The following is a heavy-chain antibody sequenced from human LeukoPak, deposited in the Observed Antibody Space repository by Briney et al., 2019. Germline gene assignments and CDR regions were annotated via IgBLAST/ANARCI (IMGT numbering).Heavy chain of an antibody. CDR2: IYPGDSHT. V-gene: IGHV5-51*01. Sequence: GESLKISCKGSGYSFTSYWIGWVRQMPGKGLEWMGIIYPGDSHTRYSPSFQGQVTISADRSISTAYLQWSSLKASDTAMYYCARGLWGSCSSTSCYYFDPWGQGTLVTVSS. D-gene: IGHD2-2*01. CDR3: ARGLWGSCSSTSCYYFDP. CDR1: GYSFTSYW. J-gene: IGHJ5*02.